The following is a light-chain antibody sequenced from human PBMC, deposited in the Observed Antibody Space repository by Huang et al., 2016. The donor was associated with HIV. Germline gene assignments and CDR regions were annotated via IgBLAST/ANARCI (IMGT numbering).Light chain of an antibody. CDR2: AAS. J-gene: IGKJ3*01. V-gene: IGKV3-15*01. CDR1: QNVGNN. CDR3: QQYYRWLLYT. Sequence: EIVMTQSPATLSVSPGERATLSCRASQNVGNNVAWYQHKPGQAPRLLIYAASTRAAGIPARFSGSVSGTGFTLTISSLQSEDCAFYYCQQYYRWLLYTFGPGTKVDVK.